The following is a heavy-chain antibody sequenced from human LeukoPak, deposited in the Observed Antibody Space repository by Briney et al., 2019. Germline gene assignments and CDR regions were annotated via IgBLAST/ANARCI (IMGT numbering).Heavy chain of an antibody. J-gene: IGHJ3*02. CDR2: IYYSGST. CDR3: ARDIGGLGSLVVPVFTFDI. V-gene: IGHV4-31*03. Sequence: PSQTLSLTCTVSGGSIGDAAYYWSWIRQHPGEGLEWIGYIYYSGSTSYNPSLKSRVTISVDTSKNQFSLKLTSVTAADTAVYYCARDIGGLGSLVVPVFTFDIWGQGTMVTVSS. CDR1: GGSIGDAAYY. D-gene: IGHD3-10*01.